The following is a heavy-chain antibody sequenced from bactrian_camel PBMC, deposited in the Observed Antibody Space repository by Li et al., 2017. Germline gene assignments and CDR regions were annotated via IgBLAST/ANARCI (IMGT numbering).Heavy chain of an antibody. Sequence: HVQLVESGGGSVQAGGSLRLSCTDISRTYCMGWFRQAPGKQREGVAAIDSDGTTSYTDSVKGRWTISKDSAKSTLYLQMNSLEPEDTAMYYCAAELGGDRRCMACVASGACYWGQGTQVTVS. CDR1: ISRTYC. J-gene: IGHJ4*01. CDR3: AAELGGDRRCMACVASGACY. CDR2: IDSDGTT. D-gene: IGHD1*01. V-gene: IGHV3S53*01.